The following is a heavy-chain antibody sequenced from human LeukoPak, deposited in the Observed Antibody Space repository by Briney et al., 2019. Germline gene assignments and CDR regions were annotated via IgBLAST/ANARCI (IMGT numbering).Heavy chain of an antibody. Sequence: SETLSLTCTVSGGSIGSSSYYWGWIRQPPGKGLEWIGSIYYSGSTYYNPSLKSRVTISVDTSKNQFSLKLSSVTAADTAVYYCARHWSSGWYNDAFDIWGQGTMVTVSS. CDR1: GGSIGSSSYY. D-gene: IGHD6-19*01. CDR2: IYYSGST. CDR3: ARHWSSGWYNDAFDI. V-gene: IGHV4-39*01. J-gene: IGHJ3*02.